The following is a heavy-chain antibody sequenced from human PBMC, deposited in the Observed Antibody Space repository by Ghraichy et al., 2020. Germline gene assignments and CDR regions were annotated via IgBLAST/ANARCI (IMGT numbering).Heavy chain of an antibody. D-gene: IGHD3-10*01. CDR3: ARDSYGSGSYYGLHYFDY. Sequence: GESLNISCAASGFTFSSYSMNWVRQAPGKGLEWVSYISSGGSTIYYPDSVKGRFTISRDNAKNSLYLQMNSLRAEDTAVYYCARDSYGSGSYYGLHYFDYWGQGTPVTVSS. CDR1: GFTFSSYS. V-gene: IGHV3-48*04. J-gene: IGHJ4*02. CDR2: ISSGGSTI.